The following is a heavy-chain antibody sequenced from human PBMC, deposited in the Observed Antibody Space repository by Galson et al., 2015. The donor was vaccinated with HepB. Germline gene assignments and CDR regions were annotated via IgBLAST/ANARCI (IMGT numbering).Heavy chain of an antibody. CDR3: AKDQAKLGVTALNY. CDR2: ISGSGGST. V-gene: IGHV3-23*01. CDR1: GFTFDDYA. D-gene: IGHD2-21*02. J-gene: IGHJ4*02. Sequence: SLRLSCAASGFTFDDYAMSWVRQAPGKGLEWVSAISGSGGSTYYADSVKGRFTISRDNSKSTLYLQMNSLRAEDTAVYYCAKDQAKLGVTALNYWGQGTLVTVSS.